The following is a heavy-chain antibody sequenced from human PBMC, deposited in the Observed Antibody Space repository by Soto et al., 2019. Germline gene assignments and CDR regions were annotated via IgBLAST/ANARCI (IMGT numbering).Heavy chain of an antibody. CDR2: FDPEDGET. J-gene: IGHJ4*02. CDR3: ATGIVLMVYADTSYFDY. V-gene: IGHV1-24*01. D-gene: IGHD2-8*01. CDR1: GYTLTELS. Sequence: ASVKVSCKVSGYTLTELSMHWVRQAPGKGLEWMGGFDPEDGETIYAQKFQGRVTMTEDTSTDTAYMELSSLRSEDTAVYYCATGIVLMVYADTSYFDYWGQGTLVTVSS.